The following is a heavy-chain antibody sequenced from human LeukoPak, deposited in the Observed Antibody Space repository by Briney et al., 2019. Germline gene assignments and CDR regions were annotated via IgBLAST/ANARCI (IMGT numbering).Heavy chain of an antibody. CDR3: ARLEYRYGYILDY. Sequence: GASVKVSCKASGYTFTGHYIHWVRQAPGQGLEWMGWIKPDSGATNYAQKFQGRVTMTRDTSISTAHMELNRLTSDDTAVYYCARLEYRYGYILDYWGQGTLVTVSS. J-gene: IGHJ4*02. CDR1: GYTFTGHY. CDR2: IKPDSGAT. V-gene: IGHV1-2*02. D-gene: IGHD5-18*01.